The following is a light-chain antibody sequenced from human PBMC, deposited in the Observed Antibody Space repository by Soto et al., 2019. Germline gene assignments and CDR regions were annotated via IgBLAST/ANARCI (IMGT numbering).Light chain of an antibody. J-gene: IGKJ5*01. CDR3: QQFKNYPIT. CDR2: AAS. CDR1: EDISSY. V-gene: IGKV1-9*01. Sequence: IQLTQSPSSLSASVGDRVTFTCRASEDISSYLVWYQQKPGAAPKLLIYAASALHSGVPSRFSGSGSGTDFTLTISSLYPEDFAVYFCQQFKNYPITFGQGTRLQIK.